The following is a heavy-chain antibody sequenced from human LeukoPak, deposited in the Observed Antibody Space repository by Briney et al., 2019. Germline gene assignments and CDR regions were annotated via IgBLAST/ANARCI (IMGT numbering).Heavy chain of an antibody. CDR2: ISTYNGNT. V-gene: IGHV1-18*01. Sequence: ASVKVSCKASGYTFTSYGVSWVRQAPGQGLEWMAWISTYNGNTNYAQKFQGRVTMTTDTSTSTAYMELRSLKYDDTAVYYCARGALGFCSGGSCSSFDYWGQGTLVTVSS. J-gene: IGHJ4*02. D-gene: IGHD2-15*01. CDR1: GYTFTSYG. CDR3: ARGALGFCSGGSCSSFDY.